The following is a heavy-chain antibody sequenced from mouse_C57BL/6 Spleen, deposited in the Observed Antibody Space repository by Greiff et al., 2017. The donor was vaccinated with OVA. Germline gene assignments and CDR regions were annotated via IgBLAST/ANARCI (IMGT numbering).Heavy chain of an antibody. CDR3: TCYYSY. D-gene: IGHD2-3*01. V-gene: IGHV1-15*01. CDR2: IDPETGGT. J-gene: IGHJ3*01. CDR1: GYTFTDYE. Sequence: VQLQQSGAELVRPGASVTLSCKASGYTFTDYEMHWVKQTPVHGLEWIGAIDPETGGTAYNQKFKGKAILTADKSSSTAYMELLSLTSEDSAVYYCTCYYSYWGQGTLVTVSA.